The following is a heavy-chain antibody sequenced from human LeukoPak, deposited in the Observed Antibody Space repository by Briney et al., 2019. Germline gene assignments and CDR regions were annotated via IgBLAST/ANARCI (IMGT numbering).Heavy chain of an antibody. CDR3: AKESIYGNYAAPFDY. CDR2: ISYDGRNK. D-gene: IGHD4-11*01. V-gene: IGHV3-30*18. Sequence: GRSLRLSCAASGFPFSSYVMHWVRQAPGKGLEWVAVISYDGRNKYYADSVKGRFTISRDNSKNTLYLQMNSLRAEDTAVYYCAKESIYGNYAAPFDYWGQGTLVTVSS. CDR1: GFPFSSYV. J-gene: IGHJ4*02.